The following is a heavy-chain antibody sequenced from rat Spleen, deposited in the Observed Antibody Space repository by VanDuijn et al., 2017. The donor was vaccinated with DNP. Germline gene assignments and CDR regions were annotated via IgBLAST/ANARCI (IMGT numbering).Heavy chain of an antibody. D-gene: IGHD1-11*01. CDR1: GFNFNDDW. V-gene: IGHV4-2*01. CDR2: INKDSSTI. J-gene: IGHJ2*01. CDR3: VREEEGVDY. Sequence: EVKLVESGGGLVQPGRSLKLSCAASGFNFNDDWMGWVRQAPGKGLEWIGEINKDSSTIKYSPSLKDKFAISRDNAQNTLYLQKSKLGSEDTAIYYCVREEEGVDYWGQGVMVTVSS.